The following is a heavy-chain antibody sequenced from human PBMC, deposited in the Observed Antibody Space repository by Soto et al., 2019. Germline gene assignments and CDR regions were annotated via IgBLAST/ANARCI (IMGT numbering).Heavy chain of an antibody. Sequence: PGGSLRLSCADSGFTFDDYAMHWVRQAPGKGLEWVSLISWDGGSTYYADSVKGRFTISRDNSKNSLYLQMNSLRAEDTALYYCAKDQTATNPYYYGMDVWGQGTTVTVSS. D-gene: IGHD5-18*01. CDR2: ISWDGGST. CDR1: GFTFDDYA. CDR3: AKDQTATNPYYYGMDV. J-gene: IGHJ6*02. V-gene: IGHV3-43D*04.